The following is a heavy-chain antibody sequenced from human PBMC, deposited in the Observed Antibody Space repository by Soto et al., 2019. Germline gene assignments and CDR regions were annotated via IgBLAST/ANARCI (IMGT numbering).Heavy chain of an antibody. CDR2: IKSKTDGGTT. CDR1: GFTFSNAW. Sequence: EVQLVESGGGLVKPGGSLRLSCAASGFTFSNAWMSWVRQAPGKGLEWVGRIKSKTDGGTTDYAAPVKGRFTISRDDSKNTLYLQMNSLKTEDTAVYYCTTSPYLDYGDHRVDYWGQRTLVTVSS. J-gene: IGHJ4*02. V-gene: IGHV3-15*01. D-gene: IGHD4-17*01. CDR3: TTSPYLDYGDHRVDY.